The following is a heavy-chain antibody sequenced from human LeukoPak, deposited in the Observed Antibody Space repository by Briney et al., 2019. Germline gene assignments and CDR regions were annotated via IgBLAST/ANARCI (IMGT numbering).Heavy chain of an antibody. CDR2: IKQDGSEK. J-gene: IGHJ4*02. V-gene: IGHV3-7*01. D-gene: IGHD4-17*01. Sequence: PGGSLRLSCAASGFTFSSYWMSWVRQDPGKGLEWVANIKQDGSEKYYLASVKGRFTLSRDNAKNSLYLQMNRLKAEDTAVYYCARLTTVFDYWGQGTRVTVSS. CDR3: ARLTTVFDY. CDR1: GFTFSSYW.